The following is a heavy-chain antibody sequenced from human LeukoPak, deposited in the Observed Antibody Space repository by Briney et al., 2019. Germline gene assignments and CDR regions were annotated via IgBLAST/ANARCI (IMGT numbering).Heavy chain of an antibody. CDR2: ISDSGDVS. CDR1: GFIFRRSA. J-gene: IGHJ4*02. V-gene: IGHV3-23*01. Sequence: GGSLRLSCVASGFIFRRSAMNWVRQAPGKGLEWVSSISDSGDVSYYADSVKGRFTISRDNAKNSLYLQMNSLRDEDTAVYYCARVSWAYPFDYWGQGTLVTVSS. D-gene: IGHD2-21*01. CDR3: ARVSWAYPFDY.